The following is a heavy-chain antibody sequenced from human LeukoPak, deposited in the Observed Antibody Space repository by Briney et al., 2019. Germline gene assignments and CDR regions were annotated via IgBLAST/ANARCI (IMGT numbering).Heavy chain of an antibody. CDR3: ARDVQAGPGY. J-gene: IGHJ4*02. V-gene: IGHV3-33*01. CDR2: IRQDGSNK. D-gene: IGHD6-19*01. Sequence: GGSLRLSCAASGFTFSSYGMHWVRQAPRKGLAWVAVIRQDGSNKYYADSVKGRFTISRDNSKNALYLQMYSVRAEDTAVYYCARDVQAGPGYWGQGTLVTV. CDR1: GFTFSSYG.